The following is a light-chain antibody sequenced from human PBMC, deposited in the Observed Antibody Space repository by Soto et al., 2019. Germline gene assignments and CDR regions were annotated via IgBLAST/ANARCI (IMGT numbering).Light chain of an antibody. Sequence: DIQMTQSPNSLSASLGDRVTITCRASQSIVTYLNWYQQKPGKAPNLLVYAASSLQNGVPSRFSGSGSGTDFTLTITTLQPEDFATYYCQQYHNWPAFGQGTKVEIK. J-gene: IGKJ1*01. V-gene: IGKV1-39*01. CDR3: QQYHNWPA. CDR1: QSIVTY. CDR2: AAS.